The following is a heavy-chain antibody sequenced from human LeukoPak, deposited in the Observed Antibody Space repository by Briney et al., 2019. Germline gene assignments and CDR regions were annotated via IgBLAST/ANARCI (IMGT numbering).Heavy chain of an antibody. J-gene: IGHJ6*03. CDR3: ARAGIDAGYSSSWYPPYYYMDV. V-gene: IGHV1-2*02. CDR1: GYTFTGYY. CDR2: INPNSGGT. D-gene: IGHD6-13*01. Sequence: ASVKVSCKASGYTFTGYYMHWVRQAPGQGLEWMGWINPNSGGTYYAQKFQGRVTMTRDTSISTAYMELSRLRSDDTAVYYCARAGIDAGYSSSWYPPYYYMDVWGKGTTVTVSS.